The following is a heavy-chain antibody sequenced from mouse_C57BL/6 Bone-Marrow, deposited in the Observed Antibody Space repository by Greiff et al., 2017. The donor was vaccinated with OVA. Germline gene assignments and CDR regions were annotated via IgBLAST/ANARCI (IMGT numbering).Heavy chain of an antibody. CDR1: GYTFTSYW. J-gene: IGHJ4*01. CDR2: IDPSDSYT. Sequence: QVQLKQPGAELVRPGTSVKLSCKASGYTFTSYWMHWVKQRPGQGLEWIGVIDPSDSYTNYNQKFKGKATLTVDTSSSTAYMQLSSLTSEDSAVYYCARGDSIYYAMDYWGQGTSVTVSS. V-gene: IGHV1-59*01. CDR3: ARGDSIYYAMDY. D-gene: IGHD2-10*02.